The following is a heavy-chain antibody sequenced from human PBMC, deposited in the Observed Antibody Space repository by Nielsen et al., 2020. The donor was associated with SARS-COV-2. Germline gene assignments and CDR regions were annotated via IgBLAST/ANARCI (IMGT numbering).Heavy chain of an antibody. V-gene: IGHV4-39*07. CDR2: IYYSGST. CDR1: GGSISSSSYY. J-gene: IGHJ4*02. CDR3: ARLRGGTYYTNFDY. Sequence: SETLSLTCTVSGGSISSSSYYWGWIRQPPGKGLEWIGSIYYSGSTYYNPPLKSRVTMSLDTSKSQFSLKLSSVTAADTAVYYCARLRGGTYYTNFDYWGQGTLVTVSS. D-gene: IGHD1-26*01.